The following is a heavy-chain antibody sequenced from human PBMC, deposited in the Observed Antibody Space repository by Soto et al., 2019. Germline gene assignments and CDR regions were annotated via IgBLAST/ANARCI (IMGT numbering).Heavy chain of an antibody. D-gene: IGHD2-2*01. CDR3: ARRVVVPAAPFDY. CDR2: IYYSGST. CDR1: GGSISSSSYY. Sequence: QLQLQESGPGLVKPSETLSLTCTVSGGSISSSSYYWGWIRQPPGKGLEWIGSIYYSGSTYYNPSLKSRVTISVDTSKNQFSLKLSSVTAADTAVYYCARRVVVPAAPFDYWGQGTLVTVSS. V-gene: IGHV4-39*01. J-gene: IGHJ4*02.